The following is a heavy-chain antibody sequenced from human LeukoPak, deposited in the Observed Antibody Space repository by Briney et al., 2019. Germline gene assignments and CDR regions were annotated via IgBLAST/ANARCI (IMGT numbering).Heavy chain of an antibody. V-gene: IGHV1-8*01. J-gene: IGHJ3*02. Sequence: GASVKVSCKASGYTFTSYDINWVQQATGQGLEWMGWMNPNSGNTGYAQKFQGRVTMTRNTSISTAYMELSSLRSEDTAVYYCARAIEVVTATHGAFDIWGQGAMVTVSS. D-gene: IGHD2-21*02. CDR1: GYTFTSYD. CDR3: ARAIEVVTATHGAFDI. CDR2: MNPNSGNT.